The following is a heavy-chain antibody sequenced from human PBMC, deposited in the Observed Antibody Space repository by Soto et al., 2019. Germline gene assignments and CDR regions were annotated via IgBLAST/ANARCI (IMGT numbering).Heavy chain of an antibody. CDR2: INHGRST. Sequence: QVQLRQWGAGLLKPSETLSLRCAVYGGSLSDYSWNWIRQSPETGLEWIGEINHGRSTKYNPSLKSRVTISVDTAKNQGSLILTSATAADTAVYRCARGGGNSGYFFDYWGRGTLVTVSS. V-gene: IGHV4-34*02. CDR3: ARGGGNSGYFFDY. CDR1: GGSLSDYS. J-gene: IGHJ4*02. D-gene: IGHD5-12*01.